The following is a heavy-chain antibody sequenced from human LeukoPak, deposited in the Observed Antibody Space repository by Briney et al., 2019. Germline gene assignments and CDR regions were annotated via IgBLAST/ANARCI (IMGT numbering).Heavy chain of an antibody. D-gene: IGHD2-8*01. CDR3: ARGAYD. CDR1: GFSVSDNY. CDR2: IYSGGGGGRI. V-gene: IGHV3-53*01. Sequence: PGGSLRLSCAASGFSVSDNYMNWVRQAPGKGLEWVSVIYSGGGGGRIYYADSVKGRFTLSRDNSQNTVYLQMNSLRAEDTAVYYCARGAYDWGQGTLVTVSS. J-gene: IGHJ4*02.